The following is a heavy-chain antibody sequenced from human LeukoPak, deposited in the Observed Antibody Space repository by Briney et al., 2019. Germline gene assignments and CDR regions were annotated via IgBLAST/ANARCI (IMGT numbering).Heavy chain of an antibody. CDR3: AKTHYYDSSGVPGDY. D-gene: IGHD3-22*01. CDR1: GFTFSSYG. J-gene: IGHJ4*02. Sequence: GGSLRLSCAAPGFTFSSYGMPWVRQAPGKGLEWVAVISYDGSNKYYADSVKGRFTISRDNSKNTLYLQMSSLRAEDTATYYCAKTHYYDSSGVPGDYWGQGTLVTVSS. V-gene: IGHV3-30*18. CDR2: ISYDGSNK.